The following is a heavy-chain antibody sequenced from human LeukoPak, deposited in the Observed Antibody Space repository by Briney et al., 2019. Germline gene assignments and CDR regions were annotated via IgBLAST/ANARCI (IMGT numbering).Heavy chain of an antibody. D-gene: IGHD2-2*01. V-gene: IGHV1-18*01. CDR2: ISAYNGNT. Sequence: ALVKVSCKASGYTFTSYGISWVRQAPGQGLEWMGWISAYNGNTNYAQKLQGRVTMTTDTSTSTAYMELRSLRSDDTAVYYCARDPCSSTSCYVSYYYYGMDVWGQGTTVTVSS. CDR1: GYTFTSYG. CDR3: ARDPCSSTSCYVSYYYYGMDV. J-gene: IGHJ6*02.